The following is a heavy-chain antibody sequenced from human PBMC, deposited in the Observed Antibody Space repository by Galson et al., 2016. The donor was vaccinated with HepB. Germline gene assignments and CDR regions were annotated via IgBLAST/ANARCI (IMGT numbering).Heavy chain of an antibody. CDR2: ISWNSGSI. CDR3: AKVDTAMVTYYYGMDV. J-gene: IGHJ6*02. D-gene: IGHD5-18*01. CDR1: GFTFDDYA. Sequence: SLRLSCAASGFTFDDYAMHWDRQAPGKGLEWVSGISWNSGSIGYADSVKGRFTISRDNAKNSLYLQMNSLRAEDTALYYCAKVDTAMVTYYYGMDVWGQGTTVTVSS. V-gene: IGHV3-9*01.